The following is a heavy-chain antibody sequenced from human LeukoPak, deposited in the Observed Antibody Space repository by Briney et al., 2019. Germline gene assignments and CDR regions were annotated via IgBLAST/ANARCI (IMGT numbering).Heavy chain of an antibody. CDR1: GFTFSSYA. CDR2: IDASGGST. D-gene: IGHD5-12*01. J-gene: IGHJ4*02. V-gene: IGHV3-23*01. Sequence: PGGSLRLSCAASGFTFSSYAMSWVRQAPGKGLEWVSSIDASGGSTYYADSVKGRFTISRDNSKNTFYLQMNSLRAEDTAVYYCAKDWGESSGYDPLDYWGQGTLVTVSS. CDR3: AKDWGESSGYDPLDY.